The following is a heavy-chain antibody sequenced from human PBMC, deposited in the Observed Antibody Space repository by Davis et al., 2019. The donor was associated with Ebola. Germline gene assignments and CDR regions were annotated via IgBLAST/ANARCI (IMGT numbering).Heavy chain of an antibody. CDR1: GFTFSSYG. CDR2: ISSSSSYI. J-gene: IGHJ6*04. Sequence: GESLKISCAASGFTFSSYGMHWVRQAPGKGLEWVSSISSSSSYIYYADSVKGRLTISRDNAKNSLYLQMNSLRAEDTAVYYCAKEVVVVPADTIFYYYYGMDVWGKGTTVTVSS. CDR3: AKEVVVVPADTIFYYYYGMDV. D-gene: IGHD2-2*01. V-gene: IGHV3-21*01.